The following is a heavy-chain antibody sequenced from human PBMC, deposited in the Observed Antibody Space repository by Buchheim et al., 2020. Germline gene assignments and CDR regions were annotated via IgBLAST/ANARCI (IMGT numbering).Heavy chain of an antibody. V-gene: IGHV3-30*18. CDR1: GFTFSSYG. CDR3: AKDLVGATLGIPGY. D-gene: IGHD1-26*01. J-gene: IGHJ4*02. Sequence: VQLVESGGGVVQPGRSLRLSCAASGFTFSSYGMHWVRQAPGKGLEWVAVISYDGSNKYYADSVKGRFTISRDNSKNTLYLQMNSLRAEDTAVYYCAKDLVGATLGIPGYWGQGTL. CDR2: ISYDGSNK.